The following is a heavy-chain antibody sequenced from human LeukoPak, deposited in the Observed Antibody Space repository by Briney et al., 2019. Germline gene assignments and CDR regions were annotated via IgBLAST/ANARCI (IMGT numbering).Heavy chain of an antibody. CDR3: ARPARSGNSRRGFDY. V-gene: IGHV3-64*01. CDR2: ISSNGGST. CDR1: GFTFSSYA. J-gene: IGHJ4*02. Sequence: GGSLILSCAASGFTFSSYAMGWVGQAPGKGPQYVSAISSNGGSTYYANSVKGRFTISRDNSKNTLYLQMGSLRAEDMAVYYCARPARSGNSRRGFDYWGQGTLVTVSS. D-gene: IGHD4-23*01.